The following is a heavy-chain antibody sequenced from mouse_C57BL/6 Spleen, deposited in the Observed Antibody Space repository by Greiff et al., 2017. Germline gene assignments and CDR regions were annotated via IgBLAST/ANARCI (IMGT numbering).Heavy chain of an antibody. CDR1: GFSLTSYG. D-gene: IGHD1-1*01. CDR3: AITRSSNWYFDV. CDR2: IWSGGST. J-gene: IGHJ1*03. Sequence: QVQLQQSGPGLVKPSQSLSITCTVSGFSLTSYGVHWVRQPPGKGLEWLGVIWSGGSTAYNAAFISRLSISKDNSKSQVFFKMNSLQADDTAIYYCAITRSSNWYFDVWGTGTTLTVSS. V-gene: IGHV2-4*01.